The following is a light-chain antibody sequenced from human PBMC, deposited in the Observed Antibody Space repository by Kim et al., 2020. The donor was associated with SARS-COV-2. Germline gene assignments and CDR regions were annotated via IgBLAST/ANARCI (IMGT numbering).Light chain of an antibody. CDR3: QHLYT. Sequence: PSYLSASVGDRVTITCQASQDIGNYLNWYQHKPGQAPKFLIYDASNLEIGVPSRFSARGSGTDFTFTISSLQPEDIATYYCQHLYTFGQGTKLEI. CDR2: DAS. J-gene: IGKJ2*01. V-gene: IGKV1-33*01. CDR1: QDIGNY.